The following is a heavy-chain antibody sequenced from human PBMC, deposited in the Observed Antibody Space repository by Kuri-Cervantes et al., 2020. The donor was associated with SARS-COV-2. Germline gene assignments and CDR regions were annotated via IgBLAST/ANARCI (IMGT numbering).Heavy chain of an antibody. Sequence: GGSLRLSCAASGFTFNDYCMGWIRQAPGKGLEWVAVISYDGSNKYYADSVKGRFTISRDNSKNTLYLQMNSLRAEDTAVYYCARELLTGDGFDYWGQGTLVTVSS. J-gene: IGHJ4*02. CDR1: GFTFNDYC. CDR3: ARELLTGDGFDY. V-gene: IGHV3-30*03. D-gene: IGHD7-27*01. CDR2: ISYDGSNK.